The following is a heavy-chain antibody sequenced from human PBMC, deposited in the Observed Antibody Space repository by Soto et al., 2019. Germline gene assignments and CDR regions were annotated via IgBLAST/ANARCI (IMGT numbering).Heavy chain of an antibody. V-gene: IGHV3-49*03. CDR2: IRSKAYGGTT. Sequence: PGGSLRLSCTASGFTFGDYAMSWFRQAPGKGLEWVGFIRSKAYGGTTEYAASVKGRFTISRGDSKSIAYLQMNSLKTEDTAVYYCTRDRYYDSSPGAFDIWGQGSMVTVSS. CDR3: TRDRYYDSSPGAFDI. D-gene: IGHD3-22*01. CDR1: GFTFGDYA. J-gene: IGHJ3*02.